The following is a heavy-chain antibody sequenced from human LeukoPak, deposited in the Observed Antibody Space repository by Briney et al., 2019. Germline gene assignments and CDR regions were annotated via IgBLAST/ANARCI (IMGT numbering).Heavy chain of an antibody. J-gene: IGHJ4*02. CDR2: INPNSGGT. CDR3: ARSERGSGYCSGGSCYSVLHYFDY. V-gene: IGHV1-2*02. CDR1: GYTFTVYY. D-gene: IGHD2-15*01. Sequence: ASVTVSCKASGYTFTVYYMHWVRQAPGQGLEWMGWINPNSGGTNYAQKFQGRVTMTRDTSISTAYMELSRLRSDDTAVYYCARSERGSGYCSGGSCYSVLHYFDYWGQGTLVTVSS.